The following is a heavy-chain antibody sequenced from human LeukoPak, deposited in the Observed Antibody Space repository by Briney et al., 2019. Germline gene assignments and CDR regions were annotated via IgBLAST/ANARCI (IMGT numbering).Heavy chain of an antibody. CDR1: GYTFTSYG. J-gene: IGHJ6*03. D-gene: IGHD3-3*02. CDR3: ARTELGYYYYYYMDV. Sequence: ASVKVSCKASGYTFTSYGISWVRQAPGQGLEWMGWISAYNGNTNYAQKLQGRVTITTDTSTSTAYMELRSLRSDDTAVYYCARTELGYYYYYYMDVWGKGTTVTVSS. CDR2: ISAYNGNT. V-gene: IGHV1-18*01.